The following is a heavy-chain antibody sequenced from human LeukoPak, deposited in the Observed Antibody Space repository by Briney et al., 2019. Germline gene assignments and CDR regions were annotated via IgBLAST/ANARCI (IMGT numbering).Heavy chain of an antibody. V-gene: IGHV3-7*01. CDR2: IKQDGSEK. CDR3: VRDGDTSGYTN. Sequence: GGSLRLSCAASGFTFSSYWMHWVRQAPGKGLEWVANIKQDGSEKYYVDSVKGRFTISGDNAKNSLYPQMNSLRAEDTAVYSCVRDGDTSGYTNWGQGTLVTVSS. D-gene: IGHD3-22*01. J-gene: IGHJ4*02. CDR1: GFTFSSYW.